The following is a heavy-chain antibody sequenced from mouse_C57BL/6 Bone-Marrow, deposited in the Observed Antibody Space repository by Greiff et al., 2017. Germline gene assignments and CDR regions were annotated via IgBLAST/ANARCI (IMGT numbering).Heavy chain of an antibody. CDR1: GFTFSDYG. Sequence: EVQGVESGGGLVKPGGSLKLSCAASGFTFSDYGMHWVRQAPEKGLEWVAYISSGSSTNYYADTVKGRFTISRDNAKNTLFLQMTSLRSEDTAMYYCAREAYYSNYYAMDYWGQGTSVTVSS. CDR3: AREAYYSNYYAMDY. CDR2: ISSGSSTN. D-gene: IGHD2-5*01. V-gene: IGHV5-17*01. J-gene: IGHJ4*01.